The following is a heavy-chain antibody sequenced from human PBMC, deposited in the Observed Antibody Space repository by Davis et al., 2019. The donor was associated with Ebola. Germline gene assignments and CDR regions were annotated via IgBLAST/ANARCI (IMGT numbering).Heavy chain of an antibody. J-gene: IGHJ6*02. CDR2: ISGSGGST. V-gene: IGHV3-23*01. D-gene: IGHD5-12*01. CDR3: AMEDIVATKSYYYYGMDV. CDR1: GFTFSSYA. Sequence: GESLKISCAASGFTFSSYAMSWVRQAPGKGLEWVSAISGSGGSTYYADSVKGRFTISRDNSKNTLYLQMNSLRAEDTAVYYCAMEDIVATKSYYYYGMDVWGQGTTVTVSS.